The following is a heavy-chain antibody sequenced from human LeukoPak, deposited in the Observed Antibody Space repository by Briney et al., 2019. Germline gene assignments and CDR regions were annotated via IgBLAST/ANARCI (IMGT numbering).Heavy chain of an antibody. J-gene: IGHJ6*03. D-gene: IGHD2-2*01. V-gene: IGHV4-34*01. CDR1: GGSFSGYY. CDR2: INHSGST. CDR3: ARRRSIYNYYYYYYMDV. Sequence: SETLSLTCAVYGGSFSGYYWSWIRQPPGKGLEWIGEINHSGSTNYNPSLKSRVTISVDTSKNQFSPKLSSVTAADTAVYYCARRRSIYNYYYYYYMDVWGKGTTVTVSS.